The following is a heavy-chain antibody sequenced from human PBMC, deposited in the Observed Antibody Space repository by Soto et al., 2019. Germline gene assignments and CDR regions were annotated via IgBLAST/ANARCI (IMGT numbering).Heavy chain of an antibody. CDR2: IFYYGNT. CDR3: ARDPRIYSDPYYFEY. V-gene: IGHV4-59*01. J-gene: IGHJ4*02. Sequence: PSETLSLTCTVSGGSISSFYWSWIRQPPGKGLEWIGYIFYYGNTNYNPSLKSRVTMSIDTSKNQFSLKLSSVTAADTAVYYCARDPRIYSDPYYFEYWGQGTLVTVSS. D-gene: IGHD4-17*01. CDR1: GGSISSFY.